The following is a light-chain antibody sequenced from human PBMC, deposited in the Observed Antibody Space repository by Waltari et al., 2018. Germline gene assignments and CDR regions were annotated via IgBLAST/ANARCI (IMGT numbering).Light chain of an antibody. J-gene: IGKJ2*01. CDR3: QQYYSFPPYN. CDR2: WAS. V-gene: IGKV4-1*01. CDR1: QSVLYSSSNMNY. Sequence: DNVLIQSPDSLAVSLAERAPTNCKSRQSVLYSSSNMNYLAWYQQKPGQPPKLLIYWASTRQSGVPARFSGSGSGTNFTLTISSLQAEDVAVYYCQQYYSFPPYNFGQGTKLEIK.